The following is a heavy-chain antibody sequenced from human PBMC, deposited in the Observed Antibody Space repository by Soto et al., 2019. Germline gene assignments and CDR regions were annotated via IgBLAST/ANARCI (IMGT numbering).Heavy chain of an antibody. D-gene: IGHD2-21*01. Sequence: PSETLSLTCTVSGGSISSYYWSWIRQPPGKGLEWIGYIYYSGSTNYNPSLKSRVTISVDTSKNQFSLKLSSVTAADTAVYYCARDHSPTYWGQGTLVTVSS. J-gene: IGHJ4*02. CDR3: ARDHSPTY. V-gene: IGHV4-59*01. CDR2: IYYSGST. CDR1: GGSISSYY.